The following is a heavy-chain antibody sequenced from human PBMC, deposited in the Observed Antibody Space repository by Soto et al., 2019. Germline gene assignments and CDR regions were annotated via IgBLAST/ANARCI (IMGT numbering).Heavy chain of an antibody. D-gene: IGHD1-20*01. J-gene: IGHJ4*02. V-gene: IGHV3-48*02. CDR3: VRDFRYSLDS. CDR1: GFTFSSYS. CDR2: ISSSSSTI. Sequence: EVQLVESGGGLVQPGGSLRLSCAASGFTFSSYSMNWVRQAPGKGLEWISYISSSSSTIYYADSVKGRFTISRDNAKISLYLPIDSLRDEDTAVYYCVRDFRYSLDSWGQGTLVTVSS.